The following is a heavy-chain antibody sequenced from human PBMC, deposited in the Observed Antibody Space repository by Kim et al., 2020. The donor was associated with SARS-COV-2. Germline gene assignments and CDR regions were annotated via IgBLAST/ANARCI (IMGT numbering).Heavy chain of an antibody. Sequence: GGSLRLSCAASGFSFSNHWMTWVRQAPGRGPEWVANIKQHGSEKYYVGSVRGRFTISRDDAKNSLYLQMNSLRAEDTAIYYCARNNAMDVWGQETTVTVSS. CDR3: ARNNAMDV. CDR1: GFSFSNHW. CDR2: IKQHGSEK. J-gene: IGHJ6*02. V-gene: IGHV3-7*03.